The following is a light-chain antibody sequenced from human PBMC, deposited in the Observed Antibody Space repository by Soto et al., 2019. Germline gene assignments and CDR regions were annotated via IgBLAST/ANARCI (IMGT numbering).Light chain of an antibody. CDR1: QGISSY. J-gene: IGKJ5*01. V-gene: IGKV1-8*01. CDR3: QQYNNYLIT. Sequence: AIRMTQSPSSLSASTGDRVTITCRASQGISSYLAWYQQKPGKAPKLLIYDASSLETGVPSGFSGSGSGTEFTLTISSLQPDDFATYYCQQYNNYLITFGQGTRLEIK. CDR2: DAS.